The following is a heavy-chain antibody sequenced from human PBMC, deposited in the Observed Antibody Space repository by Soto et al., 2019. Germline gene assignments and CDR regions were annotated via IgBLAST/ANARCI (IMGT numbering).Heavy chain of an antibody. Sequence: QVQLVESGGGVVQPGRSLRLSCAASGFTFSDYYMSWIRQAPGKGLEWVSYIGSSSSYTNYADSVKGRFTVSRDNAKNSLHLQMNSLRADDTAVYYCARHGSYCFDYWGQGILVTVSS. J-gene: IGHJ4*02. CDR3: ARHGSYCFDY. V-gene: IGHV3-11*06. CDR1: GFTFSDYY. CDR2: IGSSSSYT. D-gene: IGHD1-26*01.